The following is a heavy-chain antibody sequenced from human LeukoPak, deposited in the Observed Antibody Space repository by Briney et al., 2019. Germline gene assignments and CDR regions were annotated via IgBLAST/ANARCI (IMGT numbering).Heavy chain of an antibody. V-gene: IGHV1-8*01. J-gene: IGHJ4*02. CDR2: MNPNSGNT. D-gene: IGHD6-13*01. CDR3: ARTSDSSSWRRFDY. Sequence: ASVKVSCKASGYTFTSYDINWVRQATGQGLEWMGWMNPNSGNTGYAQKFQGRVTITRNTSISTAYMELSSLRSEDTAVYYCARTSDSSSWRRFDYCGQGTLVTVSS. CDR1: GYTFTSYD.